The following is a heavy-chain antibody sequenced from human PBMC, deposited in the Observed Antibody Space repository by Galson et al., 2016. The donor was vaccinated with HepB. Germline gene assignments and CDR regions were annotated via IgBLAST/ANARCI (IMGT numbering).Heavy chain of an antibody. CDR1: GVTIRSYT. Sequence: SLRLSCAASGVTIRSYTMNWVRQAPGKGLEWVSNIGGSSNSILYADSVKGRFTISRDNAENAVYLQMNSLRADDTAVYYCARDPYNVATAGTDFDYWGQGTLVTVSS. CDR2: IGGSSNSI. V-gene: IGHV3-21*01. J-gene: IGHJ4*02. D-gene: IGHD6-13*01. CDR3: ARDPYNVATAGTDFDY.